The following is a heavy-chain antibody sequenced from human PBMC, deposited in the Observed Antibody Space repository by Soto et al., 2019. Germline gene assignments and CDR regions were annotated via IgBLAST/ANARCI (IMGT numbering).Heavy chain of an antibody. V-gene: IGHV3-33*01. CDR1: GFTFSSYG. CDR3: ARDSLGYPYYYYYYGMDV. Sequence: GGSLRLSCAASGFTFSSYGMHWVRQAPGKGLEWVAVIWYDGSNKYYADSVKGRFTISRDNSKNTLYLQMNSLRAEDTAVYYCARDSLGYPYYYYYYGMDVWGQGTTVTVSS. CDR2: IWYDGSNK. J-gene: IGHJ6*02. D-gene: IGHD5-12*01.